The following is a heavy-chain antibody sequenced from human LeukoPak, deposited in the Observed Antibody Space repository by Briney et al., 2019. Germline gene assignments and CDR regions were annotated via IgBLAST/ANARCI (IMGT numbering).Heavy chain of an antibody. V-gene: IGHV1-69*05. CDR3: VGTAMEPGDAFDI. D-gene: IGHD5-18*01. J-gene: IGHJ3*02. CDR1: GGTFSSYA. CDR2: IIPIFGTA. Sequence: SVKVSCKASGGTFSSYAISWVRQAPGQGLEWMGGIIPIFGTANYAQKFQGRVTITTDESTSTAYMELSSLRSEDTAVYYCVGTAMEPGDAFDIWGQGTMVTVSS.